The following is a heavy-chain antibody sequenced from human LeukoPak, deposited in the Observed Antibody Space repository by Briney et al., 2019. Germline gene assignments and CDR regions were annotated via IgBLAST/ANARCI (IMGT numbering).Heavy chain of an antibody. CDR1: GASYNAYY. CDR3: AVGITVLGVAASFDS. CDR2: IDHRGTA. Sequence: SETMSLTCAVYGASYNAYYWSWIRQPPGKGLEWIGDIDHRGTATYNPSLKSRLSISADASKNQFSLKLNSVTDADTAVYYCAVGITVLGVAASFDSWGQGNLVIVSS. J-gene: IGHJ4*02. V-gene: IGHV4-34*01. D-gene: IGHD3-3*01.